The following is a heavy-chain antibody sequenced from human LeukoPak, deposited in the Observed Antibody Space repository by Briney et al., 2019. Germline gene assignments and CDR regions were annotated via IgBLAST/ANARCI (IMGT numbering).Heavy chain of an antibody. CDR3: ARDPYGDYVHYFDY. J-gene: IGHJ4*02. CDR1: GYTFTNYG. Sequence: ASVKVSCKASGYTFTNYGISWVRQAPGQGLEWMGWVSAYGDNTNYVQKVQGRVTMTTDTSTSTAYMELRSLRSDDTAVYYCARDPYGDYVHYFDYWGQGTLVTVSS. D-gene: IGHD4-17*01. V-gene: IGHV1-18*01. CDR2: VSAYGDNT.